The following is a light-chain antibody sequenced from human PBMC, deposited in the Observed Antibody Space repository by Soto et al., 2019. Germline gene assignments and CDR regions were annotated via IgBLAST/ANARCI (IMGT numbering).Light chain of an antibody. J-gene: IGKJ4*01. CDR2: DAS. V-gene: IGKV1-33*01. CDR1: QDISNY. Sequence: DIQMTQSPSSLSASVGDRVTITCQASQDISNYLNWYQQKPGKAPKLLIYDASNLEKGVPSRFIGSGSGTHFTFTISSLQPEDIATYYCQQYDNLPPLTFGGGTKVEIK. CDR3: QQYDNLPPLT.